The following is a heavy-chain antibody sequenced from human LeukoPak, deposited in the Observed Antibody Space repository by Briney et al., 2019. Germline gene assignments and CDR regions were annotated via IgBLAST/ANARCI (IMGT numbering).Heavy chain of an antibody. CDR2: ISYDGSNK. CDR3: ARDRVGATDYFDY. J-gene: IGHJ4*02. V-gene: IGHV3-30-3*01. D-gene: IGHD1-26*01. Sequence: GGSLRLSCAASGFTFSSYAMHWVRQAPGKGLEWVAVISYDGSNKYCADSVKGRFTISRDNSKNTLYLQMNSLRAEDTAVYYCARDRVGATDYFDYWGQGTLVTVSS. CDR1: GFTFSSYA.